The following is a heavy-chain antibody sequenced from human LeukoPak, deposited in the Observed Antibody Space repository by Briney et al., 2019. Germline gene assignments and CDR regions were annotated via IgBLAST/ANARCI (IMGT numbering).Heavy chain of an antibody. J-gene: IGHJ4*02. V-gene: IGHV3-23*01. CDR3: AKDLPTVNTWIYFDY. D-gene: IGHD4-17*01. CDR2: ISGNGGSA. CDR1: GFTFSTYA. Sequence: GGSLRLSCAASGFTFSTYALSWVRQAPGKGLEWVSSISGNGGSAYYTDSVKGRFTISRDNSKNTLYRQMNSLRAEDTAVYYCAKDLPTVNTWIYFDYWGQGTLVTVSS.